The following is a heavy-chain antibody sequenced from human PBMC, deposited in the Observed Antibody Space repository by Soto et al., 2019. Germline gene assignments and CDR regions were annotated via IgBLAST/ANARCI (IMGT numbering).Heavy chain of an antibody. CDR1: GFSLNTSGVG. V-gene: IGHV2-5*02. D-gene: IGHD5-18*01. J-gene: IGHJ4*02. Sequence: QITLKESGPTRVRPTQTLALTCTFSGFSLNTSGVGVGWIRKTPGKALEWLAVIYWDDDKRYSPSLKSRLTITKDTSKNQVVLTMADMDPVDTATYFCAHRGYMYGNWDHGYFDYWGQGTLVTVSS. CDR3: AHRGYMYGNWDHGYFDY. CDR2: IYWDDDK.